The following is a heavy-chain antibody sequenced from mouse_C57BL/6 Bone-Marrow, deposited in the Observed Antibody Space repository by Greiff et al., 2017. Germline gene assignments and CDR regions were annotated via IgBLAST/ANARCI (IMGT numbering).Heavy chain of an antibody. CDR1: GYSFNGYF. V-gene: IGHV1-20*01. CDR2: INPYNGDT. Sequence: VQLKESGPELVKPGASVKISCKASGYSFNGYFMNWVMQSHGKSLEWIGRINPYNGDTFYNQKFKGKATLTADKSSSTAHMELRSLTSEDSAVYSCARGPITTVVGGFAYWGQGTLVTVSA. J-gene: IGHJ3*01. D-gene: IGHD1-1*01. CDR3: ARGPITTVVGGFAY.